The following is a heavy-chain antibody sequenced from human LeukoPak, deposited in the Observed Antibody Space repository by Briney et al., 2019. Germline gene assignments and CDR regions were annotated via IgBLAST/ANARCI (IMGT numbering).Heavy chain of an antibody. J-gene: IGHJ4*02. CDR1: GGTFSSYA. D-gene: IGHD3-10*01. V-gene: IGHV1-2*02. Sequence: ASVKVSCKASGGTFSSYAISWVRQAPGQGLEWMGWINPNSGGTNYAQKFQGRVTMTRDTSISTAYMELSRLRSDDTAVYYCARDVRVRGSGSYDYWGQGTLVTVSS. CDR2: INPNSGGT. CDR3: ARDVRVRGSGSYDY.